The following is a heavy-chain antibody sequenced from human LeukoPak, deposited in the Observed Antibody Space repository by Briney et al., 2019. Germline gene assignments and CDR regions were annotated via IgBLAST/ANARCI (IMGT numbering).Heavy chain of an antibody. J-gene: IGHJ4*02. Sequence: ASVKISCKASGYTFTSYYMHWVRQAPGQGLEWMGIINPSGGSTSYAQKFQGGVTMTRDTSTSTVYMELSSLRSEDTAVYYCARGGYYDSSGYYLFDYWGQGTLVTVSS. CDR2: INPSGGST. D-gene: IGHD3-22*01. V-gene: IGHV1-46*01. CDR3: ARGGYYDSSGYYLFDY. CDR1: GYTFTSYY.